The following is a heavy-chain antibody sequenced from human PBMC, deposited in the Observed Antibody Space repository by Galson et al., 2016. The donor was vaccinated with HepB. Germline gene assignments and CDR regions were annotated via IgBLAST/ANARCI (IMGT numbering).Heavy chain of an antibody. V-gene: IGHV2-70*01. CDR3: ARLPVETTDAFDV. J-gene: IGHJ3*01. D-gene: IGHD4-11*01. CDR1: GFSLNTSGMC. Sequence: TCTFSGFSLNTSGMCVSWIRQPPGKALGWLAVIDWDGDTYYSTSLKTRLNISRDTSKNQVVLTMTNVDPADTATYFCARLPVETTDAFDVWGQGTMVTVSS. CDR2: IDWDGDT.